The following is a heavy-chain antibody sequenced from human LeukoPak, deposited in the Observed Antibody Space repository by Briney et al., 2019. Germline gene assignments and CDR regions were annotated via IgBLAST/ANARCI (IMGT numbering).Heavy chain of an antibody. V-gene: IGHV3-23*01. D-gene: IGHD3-16*01. Sequence: GGSLRLSCAASGFTFSSYAMSWVRRAPGEGLEWVSTISTSVGSTYYADSVKGRFTISRDNAKNSLYLQMNSLRAEDTAVYYCAREGGDPWGQGTLVTVSS. CDR3: AREGGDP. J-gene: IGHJ5*02. CDR2: ISTSVGST. CDR1: GFTFSSYA.